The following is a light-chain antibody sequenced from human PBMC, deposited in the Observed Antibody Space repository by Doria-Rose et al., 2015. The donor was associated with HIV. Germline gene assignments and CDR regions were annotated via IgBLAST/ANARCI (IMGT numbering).Light chain of an antibody. Sequence: TQSPGTLSLSPGARATLSCRASQRAKSSYLAWYQQKPGQAPRLIIYDASTRATGIPDRFSGSGFGTDFTLTISRLEPEDVAVYYCQQYGTSRGTFGQGTRLEIK. CDR3: QQYGTSRGT. J-gene: IGKJ5*01. V-gene: IGKV3-20*01. CDR2: DAS. CDR1: QRAKSSY.